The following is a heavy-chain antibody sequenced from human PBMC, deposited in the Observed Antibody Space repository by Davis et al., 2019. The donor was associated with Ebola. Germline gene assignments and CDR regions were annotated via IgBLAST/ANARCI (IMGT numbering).Heavy chain of an antibody. Sequence: SVTVSCKASGGTFSSYAISWVRQAPGQGLEWMGGIIPIFGTANYAQKFQGRVTITADESTSTAYMELSSLRSEDTAVYYCARAPGYGDYSYYYGRDVWGQGTTVTVSS. CDR1: GGTFSSYA. V-gene: IGHV1-69*13. CDR3: ARAPGYGDYSYYYGRDV. CDR2: IIPIFGTA. J-gene: IGHJ6*02. D-gene: IGHD4-17*01.